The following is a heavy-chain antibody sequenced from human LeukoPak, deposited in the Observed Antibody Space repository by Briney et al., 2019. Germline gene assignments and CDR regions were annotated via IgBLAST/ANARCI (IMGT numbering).Heavy chain of an antibody. J-gene: IGHJ4*02. V-gene: IGHV1-69*13. CDR1: GYTFTDQY. Sequence: SVKVSCKASGYTFTDQYMHWVRQAPGQGLEWMGGIIPIFGTANYAQKFQGRVTITADESTSTAYMEPSSLRSEDTAVYYCARDGSGSYRNGVYYFDYWGQGTLDTVSS. D-gene: IGHD1-26*01. CDR3: ARDGSGSYRNGVYYFDY. CDR2: IIPIFGTA.